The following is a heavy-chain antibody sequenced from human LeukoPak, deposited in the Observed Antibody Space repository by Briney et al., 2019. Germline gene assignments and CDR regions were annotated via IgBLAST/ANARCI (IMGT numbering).Heavy chain of an antibody. CDR1: GFTFSDHY. J-gene: IGHJ6*04. CDR2: TRNKANSYTT. Sequence: GGSLRPSCAASGFTFSDHYMDWVRQAPGKGLEWVGRTRNKANSYTTEYAASVKGRFTISRDDSKNSLYLQMNSLKTEDTAVYHCARDKRVLSYYYGMDVWGKGTTVTVSS. CDR3: ARDKRVLSYYYGMDV. D-gene: IGHD2-8*01. V-gene: IGHV3-72*01.